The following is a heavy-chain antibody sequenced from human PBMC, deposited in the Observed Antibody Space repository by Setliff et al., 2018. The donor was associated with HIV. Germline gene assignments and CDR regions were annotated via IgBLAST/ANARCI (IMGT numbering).Heavy chain of an antibody. CDR3: ARDEIGV. V-gene: IGHV4-61*09. J-gene: IGHJ6*04. CDR1: GGSLRRGTYY. CDR2: IYTSGST. Sequence: SETLSLTCTVSGGSLRRGTYYWSWIRQPAGKGLEWIGHIYTSGSTNYNPSFKSRVTLSVDTSQNQFSLKFTSVTAADTALYYCARDEIGVWGKGTTVTVSS.